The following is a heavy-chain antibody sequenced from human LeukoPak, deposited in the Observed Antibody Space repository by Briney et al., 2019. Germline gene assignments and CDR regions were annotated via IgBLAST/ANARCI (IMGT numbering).Heavy chain of an antibody. V-gene: IGHV3-9*01. D-gene: IGHD5-18*01. CDR3: AKSGIIQGYYFYYMDV. CDR1: GFTFDDYA. Sequence: GGSLRLSCAASGFTFDDYAMHWVRQSPGKGLEWVAGISWKSDRIGYADSVTGRFTISRDNAKNSLYLQMNSLRAEDTALYYSAKSGIIQGYYFYYMDVWGKGTTVTISS. CDR2: ISWKSDRI. J-gene: IGHJ6*03.